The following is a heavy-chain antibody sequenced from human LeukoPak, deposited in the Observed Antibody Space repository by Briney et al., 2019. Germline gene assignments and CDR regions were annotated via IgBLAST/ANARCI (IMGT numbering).Heavy chain of an antibody. CDR1: GYTFTGYY. CDR3: ARLADDYGDYDDAFDI. Sequence: GASVKVSCKASGYTFTGYYMHWVRQAPGQGLEWMGWINPNSGGTNYAQKFQGRVTMTRDTSISTAYMELSRLRSDGTAVYYCARLADDYGDYDDAFDIWGQGTMVTVSS. CDR2: INPNSGGT. V-gene: IGHV1-2*02. D-gene: IGHD4-17*01. J-gene: IGHJ3*02.